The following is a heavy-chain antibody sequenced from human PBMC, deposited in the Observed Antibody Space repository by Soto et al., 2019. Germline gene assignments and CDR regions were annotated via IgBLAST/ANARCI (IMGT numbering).Heavy chain of an antibody. J-gene: IGHJ5*02. D-gene: IGHD1-1*01. Sequence: QVQLQESGPGLVKPSQTLSLTCTVSGGSISSGGYYWSWIRQHPGKGLEWIGYIYYSGSTNYNPSPSSRVTIPVDTCKNQFCLKLSSATAADTAVYYGASDRSVHPRFDPWGQGALVTVSS. V-gene: IGHV4-31*03. CDR1: GGSISSGGYY. CDR3: ASDRSVHPRFDP. CDR2: IYYSGST.